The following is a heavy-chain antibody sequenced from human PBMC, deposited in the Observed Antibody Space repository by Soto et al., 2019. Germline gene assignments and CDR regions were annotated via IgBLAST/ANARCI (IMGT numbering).Heavy chain of an antibody. D-gene: IGHD6-13*01. V-gene: IGHV1-3*01. CDR3: ARVGSSSWYNDY. CDR1: GYTFTSYA. Sequence: ASVKVSCKASGYTFTSYAMHWVRQAPGQRLEWMGWINAGNGNTKYSQKFQGRVTITRDTSASTAYMELSSLRSEDTAVCYCARVGSSSWYNDYWGQGTLVTVSS. J-gene: IGHJ4*02. CDR2: INAGNGNT.